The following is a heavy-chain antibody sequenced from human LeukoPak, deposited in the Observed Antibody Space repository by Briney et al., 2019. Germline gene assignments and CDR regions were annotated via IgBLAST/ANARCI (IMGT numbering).Heavy chain of an antibody. CDR3: GKDGGQYSSGPEFDP. CDR2: ISGGGERA. J-gene: IGHJ5*02. CDR1: GILFSNTA. Sequence: PGGSLRLSCAASGILFSNTAMNWARQSPGRGLEWVSAISGGGERAFYADSAKGRFTISRGNSKNILYLQMNSLTADDTAIYYCGKDGGQYSSGPEFDPRGQGALVTVSS. V-gene: IGHV3-23*01. D-gene: IGHD6-19*01.